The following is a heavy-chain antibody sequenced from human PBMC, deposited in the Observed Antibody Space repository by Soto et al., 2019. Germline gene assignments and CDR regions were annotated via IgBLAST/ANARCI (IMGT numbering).Heavy chain of an antibody. V-gene: IGHV3-21*01. Sequence: GGSLRHSCAGSGFTFSRYSMNWVRQAPGKGLECVSSISDSGSYIYYADSVKGRFTISRDNAKNSLFLQLNSLRVEDTAVYYCAREHFNSSTWPLDYWGQGALVTVSS. CDR3: AREHFNSSTWPLDY. CDR1: GFTFSRYS. J-gene: IGHJ4*02. D-gene: IGHD2-2*01. CDR2: ISDSGSYI.